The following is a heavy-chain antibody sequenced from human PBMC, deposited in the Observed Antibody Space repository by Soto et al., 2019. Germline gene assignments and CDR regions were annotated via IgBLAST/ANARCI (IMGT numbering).Heavy chain of an antibody. Sequence: SETLSLTCAVYGGSFSGYYWSWIRQPPGKGLEWIGEINHSGSTNYNPSLKSRVTISVDTSKNQFSLKLSSVTAADTAVYYCAIGYGGHFCYGMDVWTQGTTVTVS. J-gene: IGHJ6*02. CDR2: INHSGST. CDR3: AIGYGGHFCYGMDV. V-gene: IGHV4-34*01. CDR1: GGSFSGYY. D-gene: IGHD3-10*01.